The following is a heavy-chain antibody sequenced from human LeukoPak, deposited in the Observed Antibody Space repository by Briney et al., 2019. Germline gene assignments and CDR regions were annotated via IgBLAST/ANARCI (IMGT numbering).Heavy chain of an antibody. CDR1: GGSFSGYY. CDR3: AKMRYSYGYSLDY. V-gene: IGHV4-34*01. Sequence: SETLSLTCAVYGGSFSGYYWSWIRQPPGKGLEWIGEINHSGSTNYNPSLKSRVTISVDTSKNQFSLKLRSVTAADTAVYYCAKMRYSYGYSLDYWGQGTLVTVSS. J-gene: IGHJ4*02. CDR2: INHSGST. D-gene: IGHD5-18*01.